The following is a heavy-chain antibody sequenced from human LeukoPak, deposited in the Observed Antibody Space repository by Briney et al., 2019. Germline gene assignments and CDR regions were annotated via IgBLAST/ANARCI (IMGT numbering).Heavy chain of an antibody. CDR1: NGSITNYY. CDR2: ISHSGNT. V-gene: IGHV4-59*01. D-gene: IGHD6-19*01. Sequence: SETLSLTCTVSNGSITNYYWSWIRQPPGKGLEWIGYISHSGNTNYNPSLKSRVTMSMDTSKNQFSLKVTSVTAADSAVYYCAREGYNTGWPAGMDVWGQGTTVTVSS. CDR3: AREGYNTGWPAGMDV. J-gene: IGHJ6*02.